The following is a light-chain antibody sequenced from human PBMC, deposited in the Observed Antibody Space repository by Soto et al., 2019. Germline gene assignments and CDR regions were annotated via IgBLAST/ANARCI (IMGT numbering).Light chain of an antibody. CDR2: LEGSGSY. V-gene: IGLV4-60*02. Sequence: QPVLTQSSSASASLGSSVKLTCTQSSGHSSYIIAWHHQQPGKAPRYLMKLEGSGSYNKGSGVPDRFSGSSSGADRYLTISNLQFEDEANYYCETWDSNTRVFGGGTKVTVL. CDR1: SGHSSYI. CDR3: ETWDSNTRV. J-gene: IGLJ2*01.